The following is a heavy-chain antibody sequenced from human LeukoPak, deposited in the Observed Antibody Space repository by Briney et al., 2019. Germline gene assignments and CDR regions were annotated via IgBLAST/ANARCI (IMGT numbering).Heavy chain of an antibody. CDR1: GLTVSSNY. CDR2: IYSGDST. V-gene: IGHV3-53*01. CDR3: ARDPGGAKFDY. Sequence: GGSLRLSCAASGLTVSSNYMSWVRQAPGKGLEWVSVIYSGDSTAYADSVKGRFTISRDNSKNTLYLQLNSLRVEDTAVFYCARDPGGAKFDYWDQGTLVTVSS. D-gene: IGHD4/OR15-4a*01. J-gene: IGHJ4*02.